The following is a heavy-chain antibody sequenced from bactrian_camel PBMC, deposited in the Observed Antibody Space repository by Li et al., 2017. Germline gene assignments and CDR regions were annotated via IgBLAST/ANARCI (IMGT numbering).Heavy chain of an antibody. J-gene: IGHJ4*01. D-gene: IGHD4*01. CDR1: GAPFDDGD. CDR2: IVFGGST. Sequence: HVQLVESGGGSVQAGGSLKLSCTTSGAPFDDGDMGWYRQAPGIECKLISTIVFGGSTFYSDSVKGRFTISHDKSKNTAYLQLNDLKPEDTAMYYCAEAPYRDGFSTKCRGQGTQVTVS. CDR3: AEAPYRDGFSTKC. V-gene: IGHV3S55*01.